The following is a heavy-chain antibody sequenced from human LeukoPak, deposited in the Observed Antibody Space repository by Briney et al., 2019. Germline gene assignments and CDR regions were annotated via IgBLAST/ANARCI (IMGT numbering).Heavy chain of an antibody. CDR3: ARAWVGATGLWFAP. V-gene: IGHV4-34*01. J-gene: IGHJ5*02. CDR2: INHSGST. CDR1: GGSFSGYY. Sequence: SETLSLTCAVYGGSFSGYYWSWIRQPPGKGLEWIGEINHSGSTNYNPSLKSRVTISVDTSKDQFSLKLSSVTAADTAVYYCARAWVGATGLWFAPGGQGTLVTVSS. D-gene: IGHD1-26*01.